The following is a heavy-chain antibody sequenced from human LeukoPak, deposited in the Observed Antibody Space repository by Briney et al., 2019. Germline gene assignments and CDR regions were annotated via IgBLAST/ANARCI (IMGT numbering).Heavy chain of an antibody. Sequence: ASVKVSCKASGYTFTSYDINWVRQATGQGLEWMGWMNPNSGNTGYAQKFQGRVTMTRNTSISTAYMELSSLRSEDTAVYYCARTPMVRGRAYYGMDVWGQGTTVTVSS. D-gene: IGHD3-10*01. J-gene: IGHJ6*02. CDR1: GYTFTSYD. V-gene: IGHV1-8*01. CDR3: ARTPMVRGRAYYGMDV. CDR2: MNPNSGNT.